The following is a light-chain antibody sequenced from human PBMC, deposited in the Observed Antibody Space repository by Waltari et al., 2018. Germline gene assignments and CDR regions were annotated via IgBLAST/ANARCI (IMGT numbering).Light chain of an antibody. V-gene: IGKV1-12*01. CDR1: QGISTW. CDR2: AAS. Sequence: DIQMTQSPSSVSASVGDRVTITCRGSQGISTWLGWYQQKPGKAPKPLIYAASSLQSGVPSRFSGSGSGTEFTLTISSLQPEDFATYYCQQANSLPLFGGGTKVEIK. CDR3: QQANSLPL. J-gene: IGKJ4*01.